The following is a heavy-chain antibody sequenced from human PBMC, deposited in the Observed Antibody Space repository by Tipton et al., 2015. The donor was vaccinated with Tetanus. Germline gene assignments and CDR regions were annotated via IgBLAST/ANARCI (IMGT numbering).Heavy chain of an antibody. Sequence: QLVQSGAEVGKPGESLKISCQGSGYNFSHHSIGWVRQLPGRGLEWMGIVDPRDSQATYGPSFQGQVTLSADRSINVAYLQWGSLKASDTGLYYCARGDYYGSGTYDVWGQGTTVTVPS. V-gene: IGHV5-51*01. D-gene: IGHD3-10*01. CDR2: VDPRDSQA. CDR1: GYNFSHHS. J-gene: IGHJ6*02. CDR3: ARGDYYGSGTYDV.